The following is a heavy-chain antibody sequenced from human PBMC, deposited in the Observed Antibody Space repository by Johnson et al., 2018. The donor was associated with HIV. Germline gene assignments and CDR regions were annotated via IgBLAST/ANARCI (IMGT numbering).Heavy chain of an antibody. CDR2: ISYDGSNK. CDR1: GFTFSSYA. Sequence: QVQLVESGGGVVQPGRSLRLSCAASGFTFSSYAMHWVRQAPGKGLEWVAVISYDGSNKYYADSVKGRFTISRDNSKNTLYLQMNSLRAEDTAVYYCARGGLTYYYDSSGYPDAFHIWGQGTMVTVSS. D-gene: IGHD3-22*01. V-gene: IGHV3-30-3*01. CDR3: ARGGLTYYYDSSGYPDAFHI. J-gene: IGHJ3*02.